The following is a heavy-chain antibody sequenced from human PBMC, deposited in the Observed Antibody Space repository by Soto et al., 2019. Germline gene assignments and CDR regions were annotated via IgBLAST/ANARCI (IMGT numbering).Heavy chain of an antibody. CDR2: ISGSGGST. Sequence: GGSLRLSCATSGFPFSSYAMSWVRQAPGKGLEWVSAISGSGGSTYYADSVKGLFTISRDNSKNTLYLQMNSLRAEDTAVYYCARGKIVVVFDYWGQGTLVTVSS. J-gene: IGHJ4*02. V-gene: IGHV3-23*01. D-gene: IGHD3-22*01. CDR1: GFPFSSYA. CDR3: ARGKIVVVFDY.